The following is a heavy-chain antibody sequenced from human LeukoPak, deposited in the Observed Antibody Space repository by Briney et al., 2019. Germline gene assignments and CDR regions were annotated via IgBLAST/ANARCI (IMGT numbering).Heavy chain of an antibody. CDR2: IYYSGST. V-gene: IGHV4-59*01. Sequence: SETLSLTCTVSGGSISSYYWSWIRQPPGKGLEWIGYIYYSGSTNYNPSLKSRVTISVDTSKNQFSLKLSSVTAADTAVYYCARDIVVVPPYYYYMDVWGKGTTVTISS. CDR3: ARDIVVVPPYYYYMDV. J-gene: IGHJ6*03. D-gene: IGHD2-2*01. CDR1: GGSISSYY.